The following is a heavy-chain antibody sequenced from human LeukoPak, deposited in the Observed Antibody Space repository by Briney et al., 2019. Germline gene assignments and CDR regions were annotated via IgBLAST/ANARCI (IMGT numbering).Heavy chain of an antibody. V-gene: IGHV3-48*04. CDR1: GFTFSSYS. CDR3: ARDRFAGDFWSGVGDY. J-gene: IGHJ4*02. CDR2: ISSSSSTI. D-gene: IGHD3-3*01. Sequence: GGSLRLSCAASGFTFSSYSMNWVRQAPGKGLEWVSYISSSSSTIYYADSVKGRFTISRDNAKNSLYLQLNSLRAEDTAIYYCARDRFAGDFWSGVGDYWGQGTLVTVSS.